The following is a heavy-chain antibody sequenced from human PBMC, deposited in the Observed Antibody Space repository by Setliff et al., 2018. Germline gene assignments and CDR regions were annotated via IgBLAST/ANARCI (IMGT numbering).Heavy chain of an antibody. CDR1: GDSISGYY. J-gene: IGHJ4*02. Sequence: PSETLSLTCAVSGDSISGYYWSWIRQSAGKGLEWIGRIYASGSTNYNPSLKSRVTMSVDMSENQFSLKLSSVTAADTAVYYCARERSYPNYYDSSGYFDYWGQGTLVTVSS. D-gene: IGHD3-22*01. V-gene: IGHV4-4*07. CDR2: IYASGST. CDR3: ARERSYPNYYDSSGYFDY.